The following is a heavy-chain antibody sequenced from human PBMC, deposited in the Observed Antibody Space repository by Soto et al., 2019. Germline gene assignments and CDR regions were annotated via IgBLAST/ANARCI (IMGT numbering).Heavy chain of an antibody. Sequence: SQTLSLTCAISGDSVSSNSAAWNWIRQSPSRGLEWLGRTYYRSKWYNDYAVSVKSRITINPDTSKNQFSLQLNSVTPEDTAVYYCARDRGYCSSTSCISPLEYYSYYGMDVWGQGTTVTVSS. J-gene: IGHJ6*02. CDR1: GDSVSSNSAA. V-gene: IGHV6-1*01. CDR2: TYYRSKWYN. D-gene: IGHD2-2*03. CDR3: ARDRGYCSSTSCISPLEYYSYYGMDV.